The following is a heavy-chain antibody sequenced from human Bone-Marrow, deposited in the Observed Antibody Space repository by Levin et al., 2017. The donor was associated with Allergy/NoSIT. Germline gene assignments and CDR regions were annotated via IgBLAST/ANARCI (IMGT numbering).Heavy chain of an antibody. V-gene: IGHV5-51*01. J-gene: IGHJ5*01. CDR2: IYPADSDT. CDR1: GYIFINYW. CDR3: ARGEEVAGRPDWFDS. D-gene: IGHD2-15*01. Sequence: SGESLKISCKGSGYIFINYWIGWVRQMPGKGLELMGIIYPADSDTIYSPSFQGHVTISADKSITTAYLQWSSLKASDTAMYYCARGEEVAGRPDWFDSWGQGTLVTVSS.